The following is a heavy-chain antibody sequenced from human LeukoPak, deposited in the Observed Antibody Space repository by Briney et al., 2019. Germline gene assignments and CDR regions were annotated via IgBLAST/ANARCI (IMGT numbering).Heavy chain of an antibody. V-gene: IGHV3-30*18. D-gene: IGHD6-13*01. CDR2: ISFDGTNK. J-gene: IGHJ4*02. CDR3: VKDRSSTWSFDY. CDR1: VFTFSNYG. Sequence: GRSLRLSCAASVFTFSNYGMHWVRQAPGKGLEWVAVISFDGTNKYYADSVKGRFTISRDNSNNTLYLQMNSLRAEDTAVYYCVKDRSSTWSFDYWGQGTLVIVSS.